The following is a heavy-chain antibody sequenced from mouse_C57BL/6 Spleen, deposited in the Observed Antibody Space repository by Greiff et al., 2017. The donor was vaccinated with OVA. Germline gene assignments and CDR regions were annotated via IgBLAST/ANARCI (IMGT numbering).Heavy chain of an antibody. CDR2: IYPGSGNT. CDR3: ARGGAYYSNSYAMDY. J-gene: IGHJ4*01. D-gene: IGHD2-5*01. V-gene: IGHV1-76*01. CDR1: GYTFTDYY. Sequence: QVQLKESGAELVRPGASVKLSCKASGYTFTDYYINWVKQRPGQGLEWIARIYPGSGNTYYNEKFKGKATLTAEKSSSTAYMQLSSLTSEDSAVYFCARGGAYYSNSYAMDYWGQGTSVTVSS.